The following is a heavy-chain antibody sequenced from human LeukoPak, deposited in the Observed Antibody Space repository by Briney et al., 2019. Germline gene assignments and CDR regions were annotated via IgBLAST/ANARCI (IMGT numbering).Heavy chain of an antibody. J-gene: IGHJ4*02. CDR1: GYSISSGYY. CDR3: ARHNYYYDSSGYSPSFDY. V-gene: IGHV4-38-2*02. D-gene: IGHD3-22*01. Sequence: SETLSLTCTVSGYSISSGYYWGWIRQPPGKGLEWIGSIYYSGSTYYNPSPKSRVTISVDTSKNQFSLKLSSVTAADTAVYYCARHNYYYDSSGYSPSFDYWGQGTLVTVSS. CDR2: IYYSGST.